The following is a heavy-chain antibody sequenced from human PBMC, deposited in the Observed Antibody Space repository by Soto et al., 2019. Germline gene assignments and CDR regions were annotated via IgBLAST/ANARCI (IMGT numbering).Heavy chain of an antibody. CDR3: MLGSGWKDFDY. CDR1: GFTFGRYC. J-gene: IGHJ4*02. Sequence: SLTLSCTASGFTFGRYCINRVRQAPGKGLEWVSYISSSSSTIYYADSVKGRFTISRDNAKNSLYLQMNSLRAADTAVYYCMLGSGWKDFDYWGQGTLVTVSS. D-gene: IGHD3-22*01. V-gene: IGHV3-48*01. CDR2: ISSSSSTI.